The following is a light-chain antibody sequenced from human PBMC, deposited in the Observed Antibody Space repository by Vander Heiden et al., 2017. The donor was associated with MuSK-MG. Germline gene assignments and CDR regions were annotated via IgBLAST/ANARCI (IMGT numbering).Light chain of an antibody. J-gene: IGLJ1*01. V-gene: IGLV2-23*02. Sequence: QSALTQPASVSGSPGQSITISCTGTGSDVGYYDLVSWYRQDPGKAPKLLISEVTKRPSGVSNRFSGSKSGNTASLTISGLQTDDEADYYCCSYAGSTTFYVFGTGTKVTVL. CDR2: EVT. CDR3: CSYAGSTTFYV. CDR1: GSDVGYYDL.